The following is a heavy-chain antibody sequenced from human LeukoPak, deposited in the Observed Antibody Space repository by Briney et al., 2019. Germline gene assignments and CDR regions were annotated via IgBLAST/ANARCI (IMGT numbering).Heavy chain of an antibody. Sequence: SETLSLTCTVSGVSISSSSYYWGWIRQSPGKGLEWIRYIYYSGNTYYNPSLKSRITISVDTSKNQFSLRLSSVTAADTAVYYCARDRGEYSYAYDYWGQGTLVTVSS. J-gene: IGHJ4*02. CDR2: IYYSGNT. D-gene: IGHD5-18*01. V-gene: IGHV4-39*07. CDR3: ARDRGEYSYAYDY. CDR1: GVSISSSSYY.